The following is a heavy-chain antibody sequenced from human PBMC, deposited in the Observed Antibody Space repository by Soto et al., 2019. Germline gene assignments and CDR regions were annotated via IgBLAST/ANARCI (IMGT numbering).Heavy chain of an antibody. V-gene: IGHV3-74*01. D-gene: IGHD6-19*01. J-gene: IGHJ4*02. CDR1: GFTFSDYY. CDR2: INSDGSST. CDR3: ATGSGWYSPDY. Sequence: GGSLRLSCAASGFTFSDYYMSWIRQAPGKGLVWVSLINSDGSSTRYADSVKGRFTISRDNAKNTLYLQMNSLRAEDTAVYYCATGSGWYSPDYWGQGTLVTVSS.